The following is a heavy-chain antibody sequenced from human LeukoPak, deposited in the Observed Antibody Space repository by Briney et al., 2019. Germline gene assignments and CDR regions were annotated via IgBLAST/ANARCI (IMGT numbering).Heavy chain of an antibody. CDR3: GRGTRDLPTSTIDI. CDR1: GFNFNDHY. Sequence: ASVKVSCKASGFNFNDHYMHWVRQAPGQGLEWMGMINPGGDTNYAQKFQGRVAMTRETSTGTVSMELSSLRSEDAAVFYCGRGTRDLPTSTIDIWGQGTVVTVSS. J-gene: IGHJ3*02. V-gene: IGHV1-46*02. CDR2: INPGGDT. D-gene: IGHD1-14*01.